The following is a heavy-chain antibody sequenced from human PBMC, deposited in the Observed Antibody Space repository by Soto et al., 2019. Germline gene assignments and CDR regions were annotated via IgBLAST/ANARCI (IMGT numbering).Heavy chain of an antibody. D-gene: IGHD3-10*01. CDR1: GFTFSSYS. CDR3: ARDRRDGSGSYYSLFYYYYGMDV. Sequence: GGSLRLSCAASGFTFSSYSMNWVRQAPGKGLEWVSSISSSSSYIYYADSVKGRFTISRDNAKNSLYLQMNSLRAEDTAVYYCARDRRDGSGSYYSLFYYYYGMDVWGQGTTVTVSS. CDR2: ISSSSSYI. V-gene: IGHV3-21*01. J-gene: IGHJ6*02.